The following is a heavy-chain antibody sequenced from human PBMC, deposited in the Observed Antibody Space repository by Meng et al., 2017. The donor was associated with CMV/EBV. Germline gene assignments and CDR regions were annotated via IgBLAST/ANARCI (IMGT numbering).Heavy chain of an antibody. CDR3: AYRWDYYYGMDV. CDR2: INPNSGGT. Sequence: ASVKVSCKASGYTFTGYYMHWVRQAPGQGLEWMGWINPNSGGTNYAQKFQGRVTMTRDTSISTAYMELSRLGSDDTAVYYCAYRWDYYYGMDVWGQGTTVTVSS. V-gene: IGHV1-2*02. J-gene: IGHJ6*02. CDR1: GYTFTGYY. D-gene: IGHD4-23*01.